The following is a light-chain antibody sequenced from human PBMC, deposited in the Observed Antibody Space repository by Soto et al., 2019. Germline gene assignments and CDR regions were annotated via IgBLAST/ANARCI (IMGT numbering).Light chain of an antibody. CDR1: SSDVGGYNY. CDR3: SSYTSSSTHVV. CDR2: DVS. V-gene: IGLV2-14*03. J-gene: IGLJ2*01. Sequence: QSALTQPASVSGSPGQSITISCTGTSSDVGGYNYVSWYQHHPGKAPKLMIYDVSNRPSGVSNRFSGSKSGNTASLTISGLQAEDEADYYCSSYTSSSTHVVFGGGTKLNVL.